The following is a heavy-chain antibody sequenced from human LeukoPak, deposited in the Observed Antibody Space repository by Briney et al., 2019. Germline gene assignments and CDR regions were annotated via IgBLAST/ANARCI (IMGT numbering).Heavy chain of an antibody. J-gene: IGHJ4*02. D-gene: IGHD4-17*01. CDR1: GGSISSYY. V-gene: IGHV4-59*08. CDR3: ARHGGKYDYGDLGILYSDY. CDR2: IYYSGST. Sequence: SETLSHTCTVSGGSISSYYWSWIRQPPGKGLEWIGYIYYSGSTNYNPSLKSRVTISVDTSENQFSLKLSSVTAAVTAVYYCARHGGKYDYGDLGILYSDYWGQGTLVTVSS.